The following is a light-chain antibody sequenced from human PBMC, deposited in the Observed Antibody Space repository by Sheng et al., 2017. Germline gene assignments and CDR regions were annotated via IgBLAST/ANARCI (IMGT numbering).Light chain of an antibody. CDR3: QQYNNWPLT. J-gene: IGKJ4*01. CDR1: QSVSVY. Sequence: EIVLTQSPATLSLSPGERATLSCRASQSVSVYVAWFQQKPGQAPRLLIYDASKRATGIPARFSGSGSGTDFTLTINSLEPEDFAVYYCQQYNNWPLTFGGGTKVEIK. V-gene: IGKV3-11*01. CDR2: DAS.